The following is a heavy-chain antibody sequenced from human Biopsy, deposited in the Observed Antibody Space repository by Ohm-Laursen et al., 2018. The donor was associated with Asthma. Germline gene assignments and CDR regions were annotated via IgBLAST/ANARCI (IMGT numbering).Heavy chain of an antibody. J-gene: IGHJ6*02. D-gene: IGHD5-12*01. CDR3: ARGYSGANRIVYYYSGLEV. CDR2: LIPVLGTP. CDR1: GDSFSNYA. Sequence: SSVKVSCKASGDSFSNYAISWVRQAPGQGLEWMGGLIPVLGTPDHAQMFEGRVTITADESTSTAYMELSSLSSEDTAVYYCARGYSGANRIVYYYSGLEVWGQGTTVTVSS. V-gene: IGHV1-69*01.